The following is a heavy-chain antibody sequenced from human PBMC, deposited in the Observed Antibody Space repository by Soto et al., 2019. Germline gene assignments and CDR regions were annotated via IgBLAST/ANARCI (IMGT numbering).Heavy chain of an antibody. D-gene: IGHD3-22*01. CDR1: GYTFTDYG. CDR2: ISARNGNT. J-gene: IGHJ4*02. Sequence: ASVKVSCKXCGYTFTDYGISWLRQAPGQGLERMGWISARNGNTDYAQKFQGRLTMTTDSSMTTYYMELRSLRSDDTAVYYCARDYYANSGYFDYWGQGTLVTVSS. CDR3: ARDYYANSGYFDY. V-gene: IGHV1-18*01.